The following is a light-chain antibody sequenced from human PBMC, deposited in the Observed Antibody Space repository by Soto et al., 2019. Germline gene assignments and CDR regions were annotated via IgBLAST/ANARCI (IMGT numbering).Light chain of an antibody. CDR3: QQSSNIPYT. CDR1: QTISSY. CDR2: AAS. J-gene: IGKJ2*01. Sequence: DIQMTQSPSSLSASVGDRVTITCRASQTISSYLNWYQQNPGKAPKLRIYAASSLQSGVPSRFSGSGSGTDFTLTISSLQPEDFATYYCQQSSNIPYTFGQGTKLEIK. V-gene: IGKV1-39*01.